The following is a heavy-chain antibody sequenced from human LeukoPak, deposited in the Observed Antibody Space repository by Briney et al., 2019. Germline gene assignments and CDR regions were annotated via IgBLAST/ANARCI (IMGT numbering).Heavy chain of an antibody. CDR2: ISYDGSNK. Sequence: AGGSLRLSCAASGFTFSSYAMHWVRQAPGKGLEWVAVISYDGSNKYYADSVKGRFTISRDNSKNTLYLQMNSLRAEDTAVYYCARAELTTEDYWGQGTLVTVSS. CDR3: ARAELTTEDY. J-gene: IGHJ4*02. V-gene: IGHV3-30-3*01. CDR1: GFTFSSYA. D-gene: IGHD4-11*01.